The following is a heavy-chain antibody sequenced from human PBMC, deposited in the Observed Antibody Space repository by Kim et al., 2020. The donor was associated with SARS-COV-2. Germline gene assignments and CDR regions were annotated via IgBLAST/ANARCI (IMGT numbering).Heavy chain of an antibody. CDR2: GET. D-gene: IGHD4-4*01. CDR3: ARDEVTGDV. J-gene: IGHJ6*02. V-gene: IGHV1-3*01. Sequence: GETKYSQKFQGRVTITADTSANTAYMEVRRLTSEDTAVDFCARDEVTGDVWGQGTTVTVSS.